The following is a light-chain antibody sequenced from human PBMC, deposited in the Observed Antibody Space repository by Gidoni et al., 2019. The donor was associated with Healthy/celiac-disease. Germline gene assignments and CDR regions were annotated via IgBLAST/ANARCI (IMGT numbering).Light chain of an antibody. CDR3: QQYCSSLWT. CDR1: QCISSSY. J-gene: IGKJ1*01. CDR2: GAS. V-gene: IGKV3-20*01. Sequence: EIVLPQSPGTLSFSPGERATLSCRARQCISSSYLAWYQQKPGQAPRRLIYGASSRATGIPHRFSGSGSGTDFTLTISRLEPEDFAVYYCQQYCSSLWTFGQGTKVEIK.